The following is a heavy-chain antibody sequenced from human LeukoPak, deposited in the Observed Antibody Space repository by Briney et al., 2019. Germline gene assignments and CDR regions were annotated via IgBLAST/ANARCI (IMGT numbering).Heavy chain of an antibody. Sequence: ASVKVSCKPSGYTFTSYYMHWVPPAPGQGLEWMGIINPSGGSTSYAQKFQGRVTMTRDTSTSTVYMDLSSLRSEDTAVYYCARPYSGSYYAMDWDYWGQGTLVTVSS. J-gene: IGHJ4*02. V-gene: IGHV1-46*01. CDR3: ARPYSGSYYAMDWDY. CDR1: GYTFTSYY. CDR2: INPSGGST. D-gene: IGHD1-26*01.